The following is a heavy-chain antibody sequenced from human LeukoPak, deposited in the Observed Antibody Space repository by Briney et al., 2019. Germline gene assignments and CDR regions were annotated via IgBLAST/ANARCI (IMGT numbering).Heavy chain of an antibody. J-gene: IGHJ4*02. CDR2: IDKTTYPT. Sequence: GGSLRLSCAASEFIFSDYAMGWVRHAPGKGLEWVSTIDKTTYPTFYADSVKGRFTISRDNSKNTLYLQMNSQRTEDTAVYFCAKFEGATIPGWFNDYWGQGILVTVSS. CDR1: EFIFSDYA. D-gene: IGHD6-19*01. V-gene: IGHV3-23*05. CDR3: AKFEGATIPGWFNDY.